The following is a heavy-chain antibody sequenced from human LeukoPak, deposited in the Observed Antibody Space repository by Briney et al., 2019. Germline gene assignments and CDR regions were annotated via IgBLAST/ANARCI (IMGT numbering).Heavy chain of an antibody. CDR2: IIPIFGTA. CDR3: ARAPIAAAGKELRD. Sequence: SVKVSCKASGGTFSSYAISWVRQAPGQRLEWMGGIIPIFGTANYAQKFQGRVTINADKSTSTAYMELSSLRSEDTAVYYCARAPIAAAGKELRDWGQGTLVTVSS. CDR1: GGTFSSYA. V-gene: IGHV1-69*06. J-gene: IGHJ4*02. D-gene: IGHD6-13*01.